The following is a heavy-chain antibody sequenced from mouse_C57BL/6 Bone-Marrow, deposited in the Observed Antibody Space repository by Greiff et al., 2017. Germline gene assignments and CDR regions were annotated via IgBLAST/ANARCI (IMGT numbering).Heavy chain of an antibody. CDR3: TTGYGDGFAY. Sequence: EVQLQQSGAELVRPGASVKLSCTASGFNFKDDYMHWVKQRPEQGLEWIGWIDPENGDTEYASKFQGKATITADTSSNTAYLQLSSLTSEDAAVYYCTTGYGDGFAYWGQGTLVTVSA. CDR1: GFNFKDDY. D-gene: IGHD2-13*01. CDR2: IDPENGDT. V-gene: IGHV14-4*01. J-gene: IGHJ3*01.